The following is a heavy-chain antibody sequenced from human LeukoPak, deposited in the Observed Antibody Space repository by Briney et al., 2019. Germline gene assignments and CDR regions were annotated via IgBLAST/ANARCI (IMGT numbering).Heavy chain of an antibody. V-gene: IGHV3-21*04. CDR1: RFTFSSYG. CDR3: ASGEYYFDY. D-gene: IGHD3-10*01. J-gene: IGHJ4*02. Sequence: KTGGSLRLSCAASRFTFSSYGMHWVRQAPGKGLEWVSSISSSSSYIYYADSVKGRFTISRDNSKNTLYLQMNSLRAEDTAVYYCASGEYYFDYWGQGTLVTVSS. CDR2: ISSSSSYI.